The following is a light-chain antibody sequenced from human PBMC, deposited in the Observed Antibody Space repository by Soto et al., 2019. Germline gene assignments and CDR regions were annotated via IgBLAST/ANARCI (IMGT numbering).Light chain of an antibody. CDR1: TTITNW. V-gene: IGKV1-5*03. CDR3: QMYNNYPYA. Sequence: DIGLTQSPSTLSASVGDRVTITCRANTTITNWMAWFQQKSGKTPRLMIHKASILEVGVPSRFSGSGYGTEFTLTINNLQPEDVATYYCQMYNNYPYAVGQGTRLEI. J-gene: IGKJ2*01. CDR2: KAS.